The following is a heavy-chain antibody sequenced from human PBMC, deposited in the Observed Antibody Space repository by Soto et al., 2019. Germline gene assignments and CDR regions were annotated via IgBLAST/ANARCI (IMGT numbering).Heavy chain of an antibody. Sequence: WGCRRLSWTASGFSLSLYGMTWVRKSPANGLEWVSGISSSGGSTYYADSAKGRFTISRDNFKNSLYLQLNSLRAEYKAVCYCAKCSMSDFWSGYYTPNYHSYAMDGWDQRTTVSVSS. D-gene: IGHD3-3*01. CDR1: GFSLSLYG. J-gene: IGHJ6*02. V-gene: IGHV3-23*01. CDR2: ISSSGGST. CDR3: AKCSMSDFWSGYYTPNYHSYAMDG.